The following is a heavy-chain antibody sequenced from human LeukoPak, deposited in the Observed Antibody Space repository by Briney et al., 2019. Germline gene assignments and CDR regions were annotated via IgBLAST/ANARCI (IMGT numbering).Heavy chain of an antibody. D-gene: IGHD6-13*01. CDR3: ATDRSGGAAAAHPHYYGMDV. CDR2: FDPEDGET. J-gene: IGHJ6*02. CDR1: GYTLTELS. Sequence: ASVKVSCKVSGYTLTELSMHWVRQAPGKGLEWMGGFDPEDGETIYAQKFQGRVTMTEDTSTDTAYMELSSLRSEDTAVYYCATDRSGGAAAAHPHYYGMDVWGQGTTVTVSS. V-gene: IGHV1-24*01.